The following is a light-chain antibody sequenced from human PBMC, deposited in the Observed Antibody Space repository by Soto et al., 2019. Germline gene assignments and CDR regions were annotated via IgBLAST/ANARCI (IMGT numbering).Light chain of an antibody. V-gene: IGLV1-51*02. CDR2: ENN. J-gene: IGLJ3*02. Sequence: QSVLTQPPSVSAAPGQKVTISCSGSSIGNNYVSWYQQLPGTAPKLLIYENNERPSGIPDRFSGSKSGTSATLGITGLQTGDEADYYCGTWDSSLSGGEFGGGTKVTVL. CDR1: SIGNNY. CDR3: GTWDSSLSGGE.